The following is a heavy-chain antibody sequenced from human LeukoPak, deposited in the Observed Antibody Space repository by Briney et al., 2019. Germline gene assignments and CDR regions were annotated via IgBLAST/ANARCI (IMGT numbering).Heavy chain of an antibody. V-gene: IGHV4-61*10. J-gene: IGHJ5*02. CDR3: AVTWNADRTFAP. CDR2: IYYLGST. Sequence: SETPSLTCTVSGGSISSGSYYYSWIRQPAGKGLEWIGHIYYLGSTSYNPSLRSRVTISMDASKNQFSLTLTSVTAADTAVYYCAVTWNADRTFAPWGQGILVTVS. CDR1: GGSISSGSYY. D-gene: IGHD1-1*01.